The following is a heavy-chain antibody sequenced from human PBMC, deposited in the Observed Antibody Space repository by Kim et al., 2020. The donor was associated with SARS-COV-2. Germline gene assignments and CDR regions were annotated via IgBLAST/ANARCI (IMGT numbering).Heavy chain of an antibody. CDR3: ARESVVVPAAIHVDY. J-gene: IGHJ4*02. CDR1: GGSVSSGSYY. Sequence: SETLSLTCTVSGGSVSSGSYYWSWIRQPPGKGLEWIGYIYYSGSTNYNPSLKSRVTISVDTSKNQFSLKLSSVTAADTAVYYCARESVVVPAAIHVDYWGQGTLVTVSS. V-gene: IGHV4-61*01. CDR2: IYYSGST. D-gene: IGHD2-2*02.